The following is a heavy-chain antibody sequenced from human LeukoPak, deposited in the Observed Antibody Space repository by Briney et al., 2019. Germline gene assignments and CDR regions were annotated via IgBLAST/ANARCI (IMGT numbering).Heavy chain of an antibody. V-gene: IGHV3-48*02. Sequence: GGSLRLSCAASGFTFSSYSMNWVRQAPGQGLEWVSYISSSSSTIYYADSVKGRFTISRDDAKNSLYLQMNSLRDEDTAVYYCAREYCGGDCHSYYFDYWGQGTLVTVSS. D-gene: IGHD2-21*02. CDR2: ISSSSSTI. CDR1: GFTFSSYS. CDR3: AREYCGGDCHSYYFDY. J-gene: IGHJ4*02.